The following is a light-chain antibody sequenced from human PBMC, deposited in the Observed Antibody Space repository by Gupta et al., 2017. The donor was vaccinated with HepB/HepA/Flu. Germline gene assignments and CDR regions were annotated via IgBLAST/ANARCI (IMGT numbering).Light chain of an antibody. V-gene: IGLV3-27*01. CDR2: KDT. Sequence: SSALTQPSSVSVSPGQTATITCSGDALARAYGRWFQQKPGQAPVLIIYKDTERTSGTPERFSGSSSGTTVTVTISGAQVEDEADYYCYYAADNYSVFGAGTKVTVL. J-gene: IGLJ1*01. CDR3: YYAADNYSV. CDR1: ALARAY.